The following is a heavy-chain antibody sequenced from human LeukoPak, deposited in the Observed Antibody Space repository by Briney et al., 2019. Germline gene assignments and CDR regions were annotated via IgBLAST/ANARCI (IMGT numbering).Heavy chain of an antibody. CDR2: ISWNSASV. J-gene: IGHJ4*02. CDR3: AKDYGYSSSWYDY. V-gene: IGHV3-9*01. CDR1: GFTFDDYG. D-gene: IGHD6-13*01. Sequence: GGSLRLSCEASGFTFDDYGMHWVRQAPGKGLEGVSTISWNSASVGYVDSVKGRFTISRDNAKKTLYLQMISLRPEDTALYYCAKDYGYSSSWYDYWGQGTLVTVSS.